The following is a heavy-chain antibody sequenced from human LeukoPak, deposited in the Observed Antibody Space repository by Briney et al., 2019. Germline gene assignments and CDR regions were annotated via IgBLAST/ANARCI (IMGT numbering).Heavy chain of an antibody. D-gene: IGHD3-10*01. CDR2: IRYDGVNK. V-gene: IGHV3-30*02. J-gene: IGHJ3*02. Sequence: GGSLRLSCATSGFTFSAYGMHWVRRAPGKGLEWVAFIRYDGVNKDYADSVKGRFTLSRDSSRNTLYLQMNSLRAEDTAVYYCAKDMGSHGSGSYYAFDIWGQGTMVTVSS. CDR3: AKDMGSHGSGSYYAFDI. CDR1: GFTFSAYG.